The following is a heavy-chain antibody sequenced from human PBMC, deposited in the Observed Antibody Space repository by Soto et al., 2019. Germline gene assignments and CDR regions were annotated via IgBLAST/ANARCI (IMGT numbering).Heavy chain of an antibody. CDR2: INPDGSAK. D-gene: IGHD4-4*01. V-gene: IGHV3-7*01. CDR3: AKPHTGNVAFEI. CDR1: GFTFSSYW. J-gene: IGHJ3*02. Sequence: EVQLVESGGGLVQPGGSLRLSCAASGFTFSSYWMTWVRQVPGKGLEWVSYINPDGSAKSYASSVKGRFTLSRDNAKNSLYLQMNSLRAEDTAIYYCAKPHTGNVAFEICGQGTMVTVSS.